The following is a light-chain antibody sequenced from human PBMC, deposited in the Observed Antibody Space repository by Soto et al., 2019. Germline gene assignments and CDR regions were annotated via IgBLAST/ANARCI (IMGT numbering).Light chain of an antibody. Sequence: IEMTQSPSPLSASACERVTIPCRASENINMWLAWYQQKPGQAPRLLIQRASRVERGVPSRLSASGSDTEVTLTISSLQPEDFETYYCQQLRNYTITFGQGTRVEIK. J-gene: IGKJ5*01. CDR3: QQLRNYTIT. CDR1: ENINMW. CDR2: RAS. V-gene: IGKV1-5*03.